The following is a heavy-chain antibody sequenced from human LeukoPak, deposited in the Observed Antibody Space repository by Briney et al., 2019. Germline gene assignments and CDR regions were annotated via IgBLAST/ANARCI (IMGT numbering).Heavy chain of an antibody. J-gene: IGHJ6*02. V-gene: IGHV1-2*02. Sequence: ASVKVSCKASGYIFTGYYIHWVRQAPGQGLEWMGWIKPNSGGTNYAQKFQGSVTMTRDTSINTAYMELSRLRSDDTAVYYCARDYYTTAGYYYYGMDVWGQGTTVTVSS. CDR1: GYIFTGYY. CDR2: IKPNSGGT. CDR3: ARDYYTTAGYYYYGMDV. D-gene: IGHD3-3*01.